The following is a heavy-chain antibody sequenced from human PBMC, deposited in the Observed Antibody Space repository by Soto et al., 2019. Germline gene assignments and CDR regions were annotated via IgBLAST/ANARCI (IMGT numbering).Heavy chain of an antibody. CDR3: AKGGQWLAIFDY. CDR1: GFTFSA. CDR2: ISGTGGST. J-gene: IGHJ4*02. D-gene: IGHD6-19*01. V-gene: IGHV3-23*01. Sequence: GGSLRLSCAASGFTFSAMSWVRQAPGKGLEWVSTISGTGGSTYYAYYADSVKGRFTISRDNSKNTLYLQMNSLRAEDTAIYYCAKGGQWLAIFDYWGQGTLVTVSS.